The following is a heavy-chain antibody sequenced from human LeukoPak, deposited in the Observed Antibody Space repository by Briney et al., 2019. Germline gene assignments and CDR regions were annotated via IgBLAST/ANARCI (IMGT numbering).Heavy chain of an antibody. J-gene: IGHJ3*02. Sequence: RTSETLSLTCTVSGGSISSYYWSWIRQPPGKGLEWIGYIYYSGSTNYNPSLKSRVTISVDTSKNQFSLELSSVTAADTAVYYCARLLRYFDWLSPPADAFDIWGQGTMVTVSS. CDR2: IYYSGST. D-gene: IGHD3-9*01. CDR1: GGSISSYY. CDR3: ARLLRYFDWLSPPADAFDI. V-gene: IGHV4-59*01.